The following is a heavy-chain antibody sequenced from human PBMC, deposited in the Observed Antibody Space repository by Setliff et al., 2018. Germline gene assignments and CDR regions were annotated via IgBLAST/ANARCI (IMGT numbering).Heavy chain of an antibody. D-gene: IGHD4-4*01. CDR3: ARDSNYEGAYDY. V-gene: IGHV5-51*01. CDR2: IYPGDSDT. Sequence: PGESLKISCKGFGYSFTSHWIGWVRQMPGKGLEWMGIIYPGDSDTRYSPSFQGLVTISVDKSISTAYLQWSSLKASDTAMYYCARDSNYEGAYDYWGQGTLVTVSS. J-gene: IGHJ4*02. CDR1: GYSFTSHW.